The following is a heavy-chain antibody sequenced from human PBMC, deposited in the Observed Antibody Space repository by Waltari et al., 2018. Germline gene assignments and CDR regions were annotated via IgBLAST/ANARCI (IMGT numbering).Heavy chain of an antibody. CDR3: AREPIVGATAFWYFDL. CDR2: IYHSGST. CDR1: GYSISSGYY. V-gene: IGHV4-38-2*02. Sequence: QVQLQESGPGLVKPSETLSLTCTVYGYSISSGYYWGWIRQPPGKGLEWIGSIYHSGSTYYNQSLKSRVTISVDTSKNQFSLKLSSVTAADTAVYYCAREPIVGATAFWYFDLWGRGTLVTVSS. J-gene: IGHJ2*01. D-gene: IGHD1-26*01.